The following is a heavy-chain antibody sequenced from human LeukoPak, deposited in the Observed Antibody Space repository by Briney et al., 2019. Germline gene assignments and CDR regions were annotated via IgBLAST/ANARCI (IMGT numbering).Heavy chain of an antibody. CDR1: GFTFSSYS. CDR2: ISSSSSYI. Sequence: GGSLRLSCAASGFTFSSYSMNWVRQAPGKGLEWVSSISSSSSYIYYADSEKGRFTISRDNAKNSLYLQMNSLRAEDTAVYYCARLIVGATHDAFDIWGQGTMVTVSS. D-gene: IGHD1-26*01. V-gene: IGHV3-21*01. J-gene: IGHJ3*02. CDR3: ARLIVGATHDAFDI.